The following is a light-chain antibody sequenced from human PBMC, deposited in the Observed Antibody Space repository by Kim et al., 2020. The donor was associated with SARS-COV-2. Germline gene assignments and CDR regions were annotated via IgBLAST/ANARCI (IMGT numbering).Light chain of an antibody. CDR2: GAS. V-gene: IGKV3D-15*01. CDR3: QHYNNWPHDT. J-gene: IGKJ2*01. Sequence: EIVMTQSPATLSVSPGERATLSCRVSQSVSSNLAWYQHKPGQAPRLLIYGASIRATGIPARFSGSGSGTEFTLTISSLQSEDFAVYYCQHYNNWPHDTFGQGTRLEI. CDR1: QSVSSN.